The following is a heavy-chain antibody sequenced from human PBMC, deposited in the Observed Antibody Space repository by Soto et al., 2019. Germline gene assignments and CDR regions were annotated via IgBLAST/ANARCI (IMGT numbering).Heavy chain of an antibody. CDR3: ARGSIAVAGGRGWFDP. J-gene: IGHJ5*02. D-gene: IGHD6-19*01. CDR1: GYTFTSYA. Sequence: QVQLVQSGAEEKKPGASVKVSCKASGYTFTSYAMHWVRQAPGQRLEWMGWIDAGNGNTKYSQKFQGRVTITRDTSASTAYTETSSLRSEGTAVYDCARGSIAVAGGRGWFDPWGQGTLVTVSS. CDR2: IDAGNGNT. V-gene: IGHV1-3*05.